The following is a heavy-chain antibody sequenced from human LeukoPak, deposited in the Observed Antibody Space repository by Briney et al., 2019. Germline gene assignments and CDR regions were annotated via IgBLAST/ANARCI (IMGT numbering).Heavy chain of an antibody. Sequence: PSETLSLTCAVYGGSFSGYYWSWIRQPPGKGLEWIGEINHSGSTNYNPSLKSRVTISVDTSKNQFSLKLSSVTAADTAVYYCARFSEMATIAESDYWGREPWSPSPQ. J-gene: IGHJ4*02. D-gene: IGHD5-24*01. CDR2: INHSGST. CDR1: GGSFSGYY. CDR3: ARFSEMATIAESDY. V-gene: IGHV4-34*01.